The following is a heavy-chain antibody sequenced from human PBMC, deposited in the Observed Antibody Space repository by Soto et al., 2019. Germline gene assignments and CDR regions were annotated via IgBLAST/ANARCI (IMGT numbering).Heavy chain of an antibody. Sequence: GGSLRLSCAASGFTFSSYWMSWVRQAPGKGLEWVANIKQDGSEKYYVDSVKGRFTISRDNAKNSLYLQMNSLRAEDTAMYYCARDSTEYYFDYWGQGTLVTVSS. CDR2: IKQDGSEK. V-gene: IGHV3-7*03. J-gene: IGHJ4*02. D-gene: IGHD1-1*01. CDR1: GFTFSSYW. CDR3: ARDSTEYYFDY.